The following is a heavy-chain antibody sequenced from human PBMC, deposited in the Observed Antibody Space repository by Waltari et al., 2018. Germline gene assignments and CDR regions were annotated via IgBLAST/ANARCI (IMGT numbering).Heavy chain of an antibody. D-gene: IGHD3-10*01. CDR1: GFIFGNYW. CDR3: TRGGDGPTSGGDY. J-gene: IGHJ4*02. V-gene: IGHV3-7*03. Sequence: EVQLVESGGGLVQPGGSLSLPCGASGFIFGNYWMRWVRPAPGKGLEWVANIKQDGSEKYYVESVKGRFTVSRDNAENSLFLQMNSLRAEDTALYYCTRGGDGPTSGGDYWGQGTLVTVSA. CDR2: IKQDGSEK.